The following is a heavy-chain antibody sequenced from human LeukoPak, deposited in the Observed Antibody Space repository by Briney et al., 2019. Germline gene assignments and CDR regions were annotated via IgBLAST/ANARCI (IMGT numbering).Heavy chain of an antibody. CDR1: GFTFSSYS. CDR3: ASPLEEPLYYDILTHAFDI. CDR2: ISSSSSTI. V-gene: IGHV3-48*01. J-gene: IGHJ3*02. D-gene: IGHD3-9*01. Sequence: GGSLRLSCAASGFTFSSYSMNWVRQAPGKGLEWGSYISSSSSTIYYADSAKGRFTISRDNAKNSLYLQMNSLRAEDTAVYYCASPLEEPLYYDILTHAFDIWGQGTMGTVSS.